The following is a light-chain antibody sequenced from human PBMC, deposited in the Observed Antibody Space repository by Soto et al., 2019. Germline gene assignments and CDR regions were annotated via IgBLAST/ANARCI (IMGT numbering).Light chain of an antibody. Sequence: EIVLTQSPGTLSLSPGERATLSCRASQSVSSSYLSWYQQKPGQAPRLLIYDSSSRATGIPERFSGSGSGTDFTLTISSLAPEDSAVYYCQQPGSSPQTFGQGTKVEIK. CDR2: DSS. CDR3: QQPGSSPQT. J-gene: IGKJ1*01. V-gene: IGKV3-20*01. CDR1: QSVSSSY.